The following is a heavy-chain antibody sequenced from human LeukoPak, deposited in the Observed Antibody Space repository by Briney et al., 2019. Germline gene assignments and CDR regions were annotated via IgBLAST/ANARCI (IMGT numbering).Heavy chain of an antibody. Sequence: GGSLRLSCAASGFTFSGYAMSWVRQAPGKGLEWVSAISGSGGSTYYADSVKGRFTISRDNSKNTLYLQMNSLRAEDTAVYYCAKAPCSSTSCLDFDYWGQGTLVTVSS. CDR3: AKAPCSSTSCLDFDY. CDR2: ISGSGGST. V-gene: IGHV3-23*01. D-gene: IGHD2-2*01. J-gene: IGHJ4*02. CDR1: GFTFSGYA.